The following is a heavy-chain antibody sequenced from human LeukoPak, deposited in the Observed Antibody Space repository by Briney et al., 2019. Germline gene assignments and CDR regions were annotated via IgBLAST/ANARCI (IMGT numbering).Heavy chain of an antibody. V-gene: IGHV3-43D*03. CDR2: ISWDGGFT. Sequence: GGSLRLSCAASGFMFNDYAMHWVRQGPGEGLECVSIISWDGGFTYYADSVKGRFTISRDNIKNSLYLQMNSLRAEDTALYYCVKGSRTWYPPLPDFWGQGTLVTVSS. D-gene: IGHD6-13*01. J-gene: IGHJ4*02. CDR1: GFMFNDYA. CDR3: VKGSRTWYPPLPDF.